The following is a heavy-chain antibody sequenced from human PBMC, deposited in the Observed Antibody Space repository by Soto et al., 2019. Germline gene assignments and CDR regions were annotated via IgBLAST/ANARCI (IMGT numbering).Heavy chain of an antibody. V-gene: IGHV3-73*02. D-gene: IGHD1-26*01. Sequence: EVQLVESGGGLVQPGGSLKLSCAASGFTFSGSAMHWVRQASGKGLEWVGRIRSKANSYATAYAASVKGRFTISRDDSKNTAYLQMNSLKTEDTAVYYCTTPPNREDDALDIWGQGTMVTVSS. J-gene: IGHJ3*02. CDR1: GFTFSGSA. CDR2: IRSKANSYAT. CDR3: TTPPNREDDALDI.